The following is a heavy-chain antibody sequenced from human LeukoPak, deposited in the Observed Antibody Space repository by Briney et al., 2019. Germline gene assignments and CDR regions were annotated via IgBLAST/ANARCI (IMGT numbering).Heavy chain of an antibody. CDR2: ISGSGGST. CDR1: GFTFSSYG. V-gene: IGHV3-23*01. J-gene: IGHJ4*02. CDR3: AKDSQYGSGSYGILDY. D-gene: IGHD3-10*01. Sequence: GGSLRLSCAASGFTFSSYGMSWVRQAPGKGLEWVSAISGSGGSTYYADSVKGRFTISRDNSKNTLYLQMNSLRAEDTAVYYCAKDSQYGSGSYGILDYWGQGTLVTVSS.